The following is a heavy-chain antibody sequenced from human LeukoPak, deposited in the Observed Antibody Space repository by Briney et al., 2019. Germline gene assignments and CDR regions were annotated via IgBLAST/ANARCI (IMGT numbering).Heavy chain of an antibody. CDR2: ISSSGTYT. CDR3: ASGTDSYDSGGFFREPFFAY. V-gene: IGHV3-11*03. J-gene: IGHJ4*02. Sequence: GGSLRLSCAASGFXFSDHYISWVRQAPGKGQEWISYISSSGTYTTYTDSVKGRFTVSRDSAKKSLYLQMNNLRAEDTAVYYCASGTDSYDSGGFFREPFFAYWGQGTLVSVSS. D-gene: IGHD3-22*01. CDR1: GFXFSDHY.